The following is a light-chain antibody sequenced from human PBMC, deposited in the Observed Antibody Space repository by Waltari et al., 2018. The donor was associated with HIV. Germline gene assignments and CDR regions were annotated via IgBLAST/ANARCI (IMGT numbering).Light chain of an antibody. Sequence: EIVVTQSPVPLSVSPGERATLSCRASQSVSSNLAWYQQKPGQAPRLLIYGASTRATGIPARFSGSGSGIEFTLTISSLQSEDFAVYYCQQYNNWPRTFGQGTKLEIK. CDR3: QQYNNWPRT. CDR1: QSVSSN. CDR2: GAS. J-gene: IGKJ2*01. V-gene: IGKV3-15*01.